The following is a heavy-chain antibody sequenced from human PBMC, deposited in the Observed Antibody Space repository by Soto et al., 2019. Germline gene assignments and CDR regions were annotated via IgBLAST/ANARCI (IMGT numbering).Heavy chain of an antibody. D-gene: IGHD2-2*01. CDR2: MNPNSGNT. Sequence: ASVKVSCKASGYTFTSYDINWVRQATGQGLEWMGWMNPNSGNTGYAQKFQGRGTMTRNTSISTAYMELSSLRSEDTAVYYCARGRRLVVVPAAMRGMDVWGQGTTVTVSS. V-gene: IGHV1-8*01. J-gene: IGHJ6*02. CDR3: ARGRRLVVVPAAMRGMDV. CDR1: GYTFTSYD.